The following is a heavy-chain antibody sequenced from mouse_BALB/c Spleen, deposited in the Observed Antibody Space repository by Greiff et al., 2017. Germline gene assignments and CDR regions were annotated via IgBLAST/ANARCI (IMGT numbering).Heavy chain of an antibody. CDR3: VPYDGFYGFEV. J-gene: IGHJ1*01. CDR2: IDPANGNT. CDR1: GFNIKDTY. Sequence: VQLQQSGAELVKPGASVKLSCTASGFNIKDTYMHWVKQRPEQGLEWIGRIDPANGNTKYDPKFQGKATITADTSSNTAYLQLSSLTSEDTAVYYCVPYDGFYGFEVWGAESTVTVSS. V-gene: IGHV14-3*02. D-gene: IGHD2-3*01.